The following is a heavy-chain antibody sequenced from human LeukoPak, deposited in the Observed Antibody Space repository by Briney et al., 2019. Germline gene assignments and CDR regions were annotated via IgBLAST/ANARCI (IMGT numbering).Heavy chain of an antibody. CDR3: ARQSYYYDSSEAFDI. Sequence: SETLSLTCTVSGGSTSSYYWSWIRQPPGKGLEWIGYIYYSGSTNYNPSLKSRVTISVDTSKNQFSLKLSSVTAADTAVYYCARQSYYYDSSEAFDIWGQGTMVTVSS. CDR1: GGSTSSYY. V-gene: IGHV4-59*08. J-gene: IGHJ3*02. CDR2: IYYSGST. D-gene: IGHD3-22*01.